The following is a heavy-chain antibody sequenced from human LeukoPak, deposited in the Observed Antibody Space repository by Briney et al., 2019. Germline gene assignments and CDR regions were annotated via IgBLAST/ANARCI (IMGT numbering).Heavy chain of an antibody. D-gene: IGHD5-18*01. CDR1: GFSFSSYG. Sequence: GGSLRLSCAASGFSFSSYGMHWVRQAPGKGLEYVSAINSNGGSTYYANSVKGRFTISRDNSRSTLYLQMGSLRAEDMAVYYYAREGSYGDSDYWGQGTLVTVSS. CDR3: AREGSYGDSDY. CDR2: INSNGGST. J-gene: IGHJ4*02. V-gene: IGHV3-64*01.